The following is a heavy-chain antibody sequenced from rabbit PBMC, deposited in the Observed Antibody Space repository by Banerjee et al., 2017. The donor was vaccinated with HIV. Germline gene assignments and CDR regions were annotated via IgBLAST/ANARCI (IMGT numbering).Heavy chain of an antibody. D-gene: IGHD7-1*01. CDR3: ARKDASVSTAPITL. Sequence: QSLEESGGDLVKPGASLTLTCTASGFSFSSSYWICWVRQAPGKGLEWIACIYAGSSGSTYYASWAKGRFTISKTSSTTVTLQLTSLTAADTATYFCARKDASVSTAPITLWGPGTLVTVS. V-gene: IGHV1S40*01. CDR2: IYAGSSGST. J-gene: IGHJ4*01. CDR1: GFSFSSSYW.